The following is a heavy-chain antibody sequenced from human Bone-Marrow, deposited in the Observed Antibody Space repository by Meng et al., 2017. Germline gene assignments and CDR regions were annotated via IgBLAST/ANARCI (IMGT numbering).Heavy chain of an antibody. CDR3: ARGRVTTVTTPNWYFDL. CDR2: INHSGST. CDR1: GGSFSGYY. J-gene: IGHJ2*01. Sequence: QGQLKQWGAGLLKPSEPLSLTCAVYGGSFSGYYWSWIRQPPGKGLEWIGEINHSGSTNYNPSLKSRVTISVDTSKNQFSLKLSSVTAADTAVYYCARGRVTTVTTPNWYFDLWGRGTLVTVSS. V-gene: IGHV4-34*01. D-gene: IGHD4-17*01.